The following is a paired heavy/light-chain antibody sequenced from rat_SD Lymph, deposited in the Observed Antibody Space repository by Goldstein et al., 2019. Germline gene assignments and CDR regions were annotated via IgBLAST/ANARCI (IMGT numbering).Heavy chain of an antibody. CDR3: TRPGREPHWFAY. Sequence: EVQLKESGPGLVQPSQTLSLTCTVSGFSLTDYSVHWVRQPPGKGLEWMGVMWSGGSTAYNSALKSRLSISRDTSKSQVFLKMNSLQTEDTAIYYCTRPGREPHWFAYWGQGTLVTVSS. J-gene: IGHJ3*01. V-gene: IGHV2S63*01. CDR2: MWSGGST. D-gene: IGHD1-4*01. CDR1: GFSLTDYS.
Light chain of an antibody. V-gene: IGKV12S38*01. CDR1: EGISSY. CDR2: GAN. Sequence: DIQMTQSPASLSASLGETISIECLASEGISSYLAWYQQKPGKSPQLLIYGANSLQAGVPSRFSGSGSGTQYSLKISSMQPEDEGDYFCQQSYKFPYTFGAGTKLELK. J-gene: IGKJ2-3*01. CDR3: QQSYKFPYT.